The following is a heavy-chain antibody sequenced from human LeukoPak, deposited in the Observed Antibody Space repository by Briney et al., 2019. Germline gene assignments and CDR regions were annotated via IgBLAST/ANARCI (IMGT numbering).Heavy chain of an antibody. CDR2: VYYSIRT. J-gene: IGHJ3*02. Sequence: LETLSLTCTVSRDSLRRYYWSSIPEPPGQRLKCFSHVYYSIRTHYNPSHKSRLTMSVDSSMNQFSLKLSSVTAADTAVYYCARLRLRYTRNGDSTSYEVFDIWGQGTVVTVSS. CDR1: RDSLRRYY. V-gene: IGHV4-59*08. D-gene: IGHD2-21*01. CDR3: ARLRLRYTRNGDSTSYEVFDI.